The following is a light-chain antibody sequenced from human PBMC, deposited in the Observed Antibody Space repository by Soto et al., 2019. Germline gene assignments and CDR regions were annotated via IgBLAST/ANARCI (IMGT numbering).Light chain of an antibody. CDR1: SGHSNYA. Sequence: QAVVTQSPSASASLGASVKLTCTLSSGHSNYAIAWHQQQSEKGPRYLMKLNSDGSHSKGDGIPDRFSGSSSEAERYLTISSLQSEDEADYYCQTWGSGIVVFGGGTKLTVL. V-gene: IGLV4-69*01. CDR2: LNSDGSH. CDR3: QTWGSGIVV. J-gene: IGLJ2*01.